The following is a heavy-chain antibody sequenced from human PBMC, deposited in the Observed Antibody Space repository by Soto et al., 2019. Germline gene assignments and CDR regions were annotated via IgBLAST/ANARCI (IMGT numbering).Heavy chain of an antibody. D-gene: IGHD2-8*02. CDR1: GGSISSSTYY. Sequence: PSETLSLTCTVSGGSISSSTYYWGWMRQPPGKGLEWIAYIYISGNTYYNPSLKSRVTISVDTSKSQFSLKLSSVTAADTAVYYCARGGGVYYFDYWGQGTLVTVSS. CDR2: IYISGNT. V-gene: IGHV4-39*07. CDR3: ARGGGVYYFDY. J-gene: IGHJ4*02.